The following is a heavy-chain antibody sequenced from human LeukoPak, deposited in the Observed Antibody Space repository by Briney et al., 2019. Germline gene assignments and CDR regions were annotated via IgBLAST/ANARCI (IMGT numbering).Heavy chain of an antibody. CDR3: ARDKEMVRGLTDY. J-gene: IGHJ4*02. Sequence: GGSLRLSCAASGFTFSDYYMNWIRQAPGKGLEWVSYISSSGTTIYYADSVKGRFTISRDNAKNSLYLQMNSLRVEDTAVYYCARDKEMVRGLTDYWGQGTLVTVSS. CDR1: GFTFSDYY. V-gene: IGHV3-11*01. CDR2: ISSSGTTI. D-gene: IGHD3-10*01.